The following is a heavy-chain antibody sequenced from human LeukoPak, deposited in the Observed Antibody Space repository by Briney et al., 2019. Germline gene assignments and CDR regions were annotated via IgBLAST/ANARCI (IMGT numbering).Heavy chain of an antibody. Sequence: KPSETLSLTCTVSGGSISSGGYYWSWIRQPPGKGLEWIGYIYHSGSTYYNPSLKSRVTISVDRSKNQFSLKLSSVAAADTAVYYCARDVGFWSPGAFDIWGQGTMVTVSS. CDR2: IYHSGST. V-gene: IGHV4-30-2*01. CDR3: ARDVGFWSPGAFDI. CDR1: GGSISSGGYY. D-gene: IGHD1-26*01. J-gene: IGHJ3*02.